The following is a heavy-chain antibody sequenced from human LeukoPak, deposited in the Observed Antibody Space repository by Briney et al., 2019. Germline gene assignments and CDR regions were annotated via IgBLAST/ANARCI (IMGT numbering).Heavy chain of an antibody. Sequence: ASVQVSCKTSGYIFGHNGIGWVRQAPGQGPEWMGWISAYNGDTNYAQNFQGRVTMTRDTSTSTVYMELRSLRSDDTAVYYCGRENYNDGSASPSASAPIGHWGQGTLVTVSS. J-gene: IGHJ4*02. D-gene: IGHD3-22*01. V-gene: IGHV1-18*01. CDR2: ISAYNGDT. CDR1: GYIFGHNG. CDR3: GRENYNDGSASPSASAPIGH.